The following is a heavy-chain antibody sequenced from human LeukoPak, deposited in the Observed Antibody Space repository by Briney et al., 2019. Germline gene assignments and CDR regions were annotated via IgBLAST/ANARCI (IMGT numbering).Heavy chain of an antibody. CDR2: INPNSGDT. CDR1: GYTFIGYY. J-gene: IGHJ4*02. V-gene: IGHV1-2*02. D-gene: IGHD6-19*01. Sequence: ASVKVSCKASGYTFIGYYMHWVRQAPGQGREWMGWINPNSGDTTYAQKFQGRVTMTRDTSITTAHMELSGLRSDDTALYYCARPQSSGWDHFVDYWGQGTLVTVAS. CDR3: ARPQSSGWDHFVDY.